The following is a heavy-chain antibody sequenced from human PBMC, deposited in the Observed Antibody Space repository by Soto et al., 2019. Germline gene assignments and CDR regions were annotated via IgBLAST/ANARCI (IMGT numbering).Heavy chain of an antibody. CDR1: GDSINSVDHY. V-gene: IGHV4-30-4*01. CDR3: ARLRWETENNWFDP. CDR2: IYHSGST. Sequence: SETLSLTCTVSGDSINSVDHYWSWLRQPPGKGLEWMGYIYHSGSTHYNPSLNSRLTISIDTSTNRFSLNLTSVTAADTAVYFCARLRWETENNWFDPWGQGALVTVSS. D-gene: IGHD1-26*01. J-gene: IGHJ5*02.